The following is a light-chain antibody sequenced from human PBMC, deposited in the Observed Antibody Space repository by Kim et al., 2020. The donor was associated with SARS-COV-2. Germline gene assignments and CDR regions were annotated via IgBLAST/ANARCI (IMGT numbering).Light chain of an antibody. CDR2: VVS. J-gene: IGLJ3*02. V-gene: IGLV2-11*01. CDR1: SSDVGGYNS. Sequence: PGQSVTISCTGTSSDVGGYNSVSWYEQHPGKAPELMIYVVSKGPSGVPDRSSVSKSGNTASLTISGIRAEDEDDNYCCSYAGNCTVFGGGTKLTVL. CDR3: CSYAGNCTV.